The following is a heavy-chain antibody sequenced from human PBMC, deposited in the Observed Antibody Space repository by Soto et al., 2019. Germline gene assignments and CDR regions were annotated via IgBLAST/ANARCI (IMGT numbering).Heavy chain of an antibody. D-gene: IGHD3-3*01. CDR1: GGSISSGGYY. CDR2: IYYSGST. Sequence: SETLSLTCTVSGGSISSGGYYWSWIRQHPGKGLEWIGYIYYSGSTYYNPSLKSRVTISVDTSKNQFSLKLSSVTAADTAVYYCARVLYDFWSGYRRKGNWFDPWGQGTLVTVSS. CDR3: ARVLYDFWSGYRRKGNWFDP. V-gene: IGHV4-31*03. J-gene: IGHJ5*02.